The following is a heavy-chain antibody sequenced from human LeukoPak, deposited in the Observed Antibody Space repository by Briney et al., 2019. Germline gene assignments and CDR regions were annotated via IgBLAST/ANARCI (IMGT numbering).Heavy chain of an antibody. CDR1: GYTFTSYG. CDR3: ARGGLSGEIYYYYMDV. V-gene: IGHV1-18*01. CDR2: ISAYNGNT. D-gene: IGHD3-10*01. J-gene: IGHJ6*03. Sequence: ASVKVSCKASGYTFTSYGISWVRQAPGQGLEWMGWISAYNGNTNYAQKLQGRVTMTRNTSISTAYMELSSLRSEDTAVYYCARGGLSGEIYYYYMDVWGKGTTVTISS.